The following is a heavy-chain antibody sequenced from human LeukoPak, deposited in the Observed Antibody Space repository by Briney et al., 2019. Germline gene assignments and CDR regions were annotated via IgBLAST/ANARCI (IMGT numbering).Heavy chain of an antibody. CDR1: GFSFSDSY. V-gene: IGHV3-11*01. J-gene: IGHJ4*02. D-gene: IGHD4/OR15-4a*01. CDR2: ITSSGTTT. CDR3: ARDPDYGDPY. Sequence: GGSLRLSCSASGFSFSDSYMSWFRLSAGKGLEWIAYITSSGTTTGYADSVKGRFTISRVNAKNSLYLQMNSLRPEDAAVYYCARDPDYGDPYWGQGTLVTVSS.